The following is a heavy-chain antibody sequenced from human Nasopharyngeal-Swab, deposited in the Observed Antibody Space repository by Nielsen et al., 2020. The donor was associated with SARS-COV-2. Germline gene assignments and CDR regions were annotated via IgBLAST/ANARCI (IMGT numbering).Heavy chain of an antibody. Sequence: ESLKISCKGSGYSFTSYWIGWVRQMPGKGLEWMGIIYPGDSDTRYSPSFQGQVTISADKSISTAYLQWSSLKASDTAMYYCARPTYYYDSSGYYSPGRPDAFDIWGQGTMVTVSS. D-gene: IGHD3-22*01. J-gene: IGHJ3*02. V-gene: IGHV5-51*01. CDR1: GYSFTSYW. CDR2: IYPGDSDT. CDR3: ARPTYYYDSSGYYSPGRPDAFDI.